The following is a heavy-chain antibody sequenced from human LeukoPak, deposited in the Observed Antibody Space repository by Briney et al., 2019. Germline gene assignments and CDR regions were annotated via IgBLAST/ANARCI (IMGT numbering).Heavy chain of an antibody. D-gene: IGHD6-19*01. CDR3: AREGGGMAVAGTFNSC. V-gene: IGHV1-69*13. CDR2: IIPIFGTA. Sequence: VASVKVSCKASGGTFGSYAISWVRQAPGQGLEWMGGIIPIFGTANYAQKFQGRVTITADESTSTAYMELSSLRSEDTAVYYCAREGGGMAVAGTFNSCWGQGTLVTVSS. J-gene: IGHJ4*02. CDR1: GGTFGSYA.